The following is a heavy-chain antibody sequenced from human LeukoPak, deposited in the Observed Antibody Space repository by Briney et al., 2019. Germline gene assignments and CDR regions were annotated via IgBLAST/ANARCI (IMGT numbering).Heavy chain of an antibody. CDR3: AREIVVVPATMDQ. J-gene: IGHJ4*02. CDR1: GFTFSTYN. D-gene: IGHD2-2*01. Sequence: GGSLRLSCEGSGFTFSTYNMNWVRQAPWKGLEWVSSISGSSSYIYYADSVKGRFTVSRDNARNSVYLQMNGLRAEDTALYYCAREIVVVPATMDQWGQGTLVTVSS. CDR2: ISGSSSYI. V-gene: IGHV3-21*01.